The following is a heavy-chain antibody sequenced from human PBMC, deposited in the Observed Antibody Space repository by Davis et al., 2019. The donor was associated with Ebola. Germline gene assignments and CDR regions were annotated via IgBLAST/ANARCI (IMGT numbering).Heavy chain of an antibody. V-gene: IGHV4-4*02. Sequence: SETLSLTCAVSGGSISSSNWCSWVRQPPGKGLEWIGEIYHSGSTNYNPSLKSRVTISVDKSKNQFSLKLSSVTAADTAVYYCAKLTRFLDQSSWFDPWGQGTLVTVSS. CDR2: IYHSGST. D-gene: IGHD3-3*01. J-gene: IGHJ5*02. CDR3: AKLTRFLDQSSWFDP. CDR1: GGSISSSNW.